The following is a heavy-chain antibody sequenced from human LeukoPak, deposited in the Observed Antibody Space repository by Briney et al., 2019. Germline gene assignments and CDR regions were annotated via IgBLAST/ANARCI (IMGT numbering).Heavy chain of an antibody. V-gene: IGHV4-59*01. D-gene: IGHD2-21*02. J-gene: IGHJ4*02. CDR3: ATGTTSGVTAPYIFHS. Sequence: SETLSLTCTVSEGYISSYYWSWIRQVPGEGLEWIGYIFHGANTYYNPSLKSRVTMLMDTSKSQVSLHLASVTAADTAIYYCATGTTSGVTAPYIFHSWGQGTLVAVSP. CDR1: EGYISSYY. CDR2: IFHGANT.